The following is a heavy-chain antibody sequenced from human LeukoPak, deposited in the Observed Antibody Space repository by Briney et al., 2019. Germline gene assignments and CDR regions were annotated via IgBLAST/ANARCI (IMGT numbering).Heavy chain of an antibody. V-gene: IGHV4-59*08. CDR1: GGSISSYY. CDR2: IYYSGST. D-gene: IGHD3-3*01. CDR3: ARHVYPPDFWSGYSHGGPFDP. J-gene: IGHJ5*02. Sequence: SETLSLTCTVSGGSISSYYWSWIRQPPGKGLEWIGYIYYSGSTNYNPSLKSRVTISVDTSKNQFSLKLSSVTAADTAVYYCARHVYPPDFWSGYSHGGPFDPWGQGTLVTVSS.